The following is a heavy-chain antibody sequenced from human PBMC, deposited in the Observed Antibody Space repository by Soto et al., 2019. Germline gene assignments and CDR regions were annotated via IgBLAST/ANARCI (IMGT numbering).Heavy chain of an antibody. V-gene: IGHV1-18*01. CDR1: GYTFTSYG. CDR2: ISAYNGNT. CDR3: ARSNGSGSYPHYYYYYMDV. Sequence: ASVKVSCKASGYTFTSYGISWVRQAPGQGLEWMGWISAYNGNTNYAQKLQGRVTMTTDTSTSTAYMELRSLRSDDTAVYYCARSNGSGSYPHYYYYYMDVWGKGTTVTVSS. D-gene: IGHD3-10*01. J-gene: IGHJ6*03.